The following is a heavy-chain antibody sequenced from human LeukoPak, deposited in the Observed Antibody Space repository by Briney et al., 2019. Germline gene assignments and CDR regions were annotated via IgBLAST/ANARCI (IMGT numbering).Heavy chain of an antibody. CDR2: ISYDGSNK. D-gene: IGHD6-13*01. V-gene: IGHV3-30-3*01. Sequence: PGGSLRLSCAASGFTFSSYAMHWVRQAPGKGLEWVAVISYDGSNKYYADSVKGRFTISRDNSKNTLYLQMNSLRAEDTAVYYCARQGTPYTGYSSSWYSFGPYGMDVWGQGTTVTVSS. CDR1: GFTFSSYA. J-gene: IGHJ6*02. CDR3: ARQGTPYTGYSSSWYSFGPYGMDV.